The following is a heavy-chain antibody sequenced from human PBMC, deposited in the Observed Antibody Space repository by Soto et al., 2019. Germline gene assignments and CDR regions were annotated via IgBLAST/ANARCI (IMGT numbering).Heavy chain of an antibody. V-gene: IGHV4-59*08. CDR1: GGSISSHY. Sequence: QVQLQESGPGLVKPSETLSLTCNVSGGSISSHYWSWIRQPPGKGLEGIGYIYYTGSTNYNPSLKSRVSIAVDTANNPFPLRLRSVTAADTAVYYCASPDNYFFYPGVWGKGTPVTVSS. J-gene: IGHJ6*03. CDR3: ASPDNYFFYPGV. CDR2: IYYTGST.